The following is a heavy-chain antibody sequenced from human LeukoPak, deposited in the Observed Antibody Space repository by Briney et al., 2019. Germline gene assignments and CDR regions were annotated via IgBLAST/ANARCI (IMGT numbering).Heavy chain of an antibody. CDR1: GFTFSLYA. Sequence: GGSLRLSCEASGFTFSLYAMNWVRQAPGKGLEWISYAGRDPGAIYYADSLKGRFTISRDTAQNSLYLQMHSLGAEDTAVYYCARDLRRYDYWSGHVLNWFDIWGQGILVTVSS. CDR3: ARDLRRYDYWSGHVLNWFDI. CDR2: AGRDPGAI. J-gene: IGHJ5*02. V-gene: IGHV3-48*04. D-gene: IGHD3-3*01.